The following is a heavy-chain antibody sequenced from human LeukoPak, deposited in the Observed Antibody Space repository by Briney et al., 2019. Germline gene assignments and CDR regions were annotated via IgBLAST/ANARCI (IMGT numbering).Heavy chain of an antibody. CDR1: GFTFSSYA. Sequence: GGSLRLSCAASGFTFSSYAMSWVRQAPGKGLEWVSAISGSGGSTYYADSVKGRFTISRDNSKNTLYLQMNSLRAEDTAVYYCAKDRNPLYSSSWYYFDYWGQGTLVTVSS. D-gene: IGHD6-13*01. V-gene: IGHV3-23*01. CDR3: AKDRNPLYSSSWYYFDY. J-gene: IGHJ4*02. CDR2: ISGSGGST.